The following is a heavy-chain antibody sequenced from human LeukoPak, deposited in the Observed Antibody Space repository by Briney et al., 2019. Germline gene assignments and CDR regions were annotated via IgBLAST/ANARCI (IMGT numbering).Heavy chain of an antibody. CDR3: ARYAPDYYYYYGMDV. Sequence: GGSLRLSCAASGFTFSSYAMHWVRQAPGKGLEWVAVISCDGSNKYYADSVKGRFTISRDNSKNTLYLQMNSLRAEDTAVYYCARYAPDYYYYYGMDVWGQGTTVTVSS. J-gene: IGHJ6*02. CDR2: ISCDGSNK. V-gene: IGHV3-30-3*01. CDR1: GFTFSSYA.